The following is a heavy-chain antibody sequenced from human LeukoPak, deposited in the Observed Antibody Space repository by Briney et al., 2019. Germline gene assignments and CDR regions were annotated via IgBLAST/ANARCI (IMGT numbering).Heavy chain of an antibody. CDR3: ARGPSLHTNWVGGRWFDP. Sequence: ASVKVSCKASGGTFSSYAISWVRQAPGQGLEWMGGIIPIFGTANYAQKLQGRVTMTRNNSISTAYMELTSLRSEDTAMYFCARGPSLHTNWVGGRWFDPWGQGTLVTVSS. V-gene: IGHV1-69*05. CDR1: GGTFSSYA. CDR2: IIPIFGTA. J-gene: IGHJ5*02. D-gene: IGHD1-1*01.